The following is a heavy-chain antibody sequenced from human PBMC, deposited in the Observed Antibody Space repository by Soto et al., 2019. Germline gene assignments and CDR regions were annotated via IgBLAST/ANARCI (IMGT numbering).Heavy chain of an antibody. Sequence: QAQLVQSGAEVKNPGSSVKVSCMSSAGTFNRYAINWVRQAPGHGLEWLGGLVPLFGTPNYAQKFQDRVTIAADESTNTTSMELRGLTSDDTAVYYCARQKRATPRVPVDDWGQGTLVTVSS. CDR2: LVPLFGTP. D-gene: IGHD5-12*01. CDR1: AGTFNRYA. V-gene: IGHV1-69*01. J-gene: IGHJ4*02. CDR3: ARQKRATPRVPVDD.